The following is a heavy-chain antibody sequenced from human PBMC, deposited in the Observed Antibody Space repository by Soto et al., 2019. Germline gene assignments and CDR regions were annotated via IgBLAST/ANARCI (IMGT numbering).Heavy chain of an antibody. V-gene: IGHV4-59*01. D-gene: IGHD6-6*01. CDR2: IYYSGST. J-gene: IGHJ4*02. Sequence: LSLTCTVSGGSISSYYWSWIRQPPGKGLEWIGYIYYSGSTNYNPSLKSRVTISVDTSKNQFSLKLSSVTAADTAVYYCARVHLSSSGPYFDYWGQGTLVTVSS. CDR3: ARVHLSSSGPYFDY. CDR1: GGSISSYY.